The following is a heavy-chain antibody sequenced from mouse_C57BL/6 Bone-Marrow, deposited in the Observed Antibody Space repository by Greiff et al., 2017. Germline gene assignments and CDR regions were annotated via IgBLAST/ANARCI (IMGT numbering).Heavy chain of an antibody. J-gene: IGHJ2*01. Sequence: EVQLVESGGDLVKPGGSLKLSCAASGFTFSSYGMSWVRQTPDKRLEWVATISSGGSYTYYPDSVKGRFTISRDTAKNTLYLQMSILKSVDTAMYYCARQYYYGSSYSFDYWGQGTTLTVSS. D-gene: IGHD1-1*01. CDR3: ARQYYYGSSYSFDY. CDR1: GFTFSSYG. CDR2: ISSGGSYT. V-gene: IGHV5-6*01.